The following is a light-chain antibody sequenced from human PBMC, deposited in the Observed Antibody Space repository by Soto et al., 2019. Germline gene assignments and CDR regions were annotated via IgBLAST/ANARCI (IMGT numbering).Light chain of an antibody. J-gene: IGKJ4*01. CDR3: QEVNGSPPT. Sequence: DIQMTQSPSSVSASVGDRVSITCRASQGISNWLAWYQQKPGRAPKLLIYTGSSLQSGVQSRFRGSGSGTYFILTITTRQLKDVQTYNGQEVNGSPPTSGGGSRVDTK. CDR2: TGS. V-gene: IGKV1-12*01. CDR1: QGISNW.